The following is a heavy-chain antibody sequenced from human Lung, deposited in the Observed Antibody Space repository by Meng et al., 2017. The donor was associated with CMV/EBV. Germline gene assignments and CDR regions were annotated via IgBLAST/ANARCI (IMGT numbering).Heavy chain of an antibody. Sequence: SCAASGFTFDNYEMNWVRQAPGKGLEWISYINKNGFNIEYADSVKGRFTISRDNAKNSLFLQLDSLRADDRAVYYCARNTLSYYGMDLWGQGTTVTVSS. V-gene: IGHV3-48*03. CDR2: INKNGFNI. D-gene: IGHD1/OR15-1a*01. CDR1: GFTFDNYE. CDR3: ARNTLSYYGMDL. J-gene: IGHJ6*02.